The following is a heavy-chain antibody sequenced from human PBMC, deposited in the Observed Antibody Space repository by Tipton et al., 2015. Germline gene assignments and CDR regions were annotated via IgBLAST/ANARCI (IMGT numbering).Heavy chain of an antibody. D-gene: IGHD3-9*01. CDR3: ACQDSESLNRDYQTVDN. Sequence: TLSLTCAVSAYSITSDYYWGWIRQPPGKGLEWIGSISHSGNTYYNPSLKSRVTMSRDPSQNQFSLQLTSVTAADTAVYYCACQDSESLNRDYQTVDNWGQGILVTVSS. CDR1: AYSITSDYY. J-gene: IGHJ4*02. V-gene: IGHV4-38-2*01. CDR2: ISHSGNT.